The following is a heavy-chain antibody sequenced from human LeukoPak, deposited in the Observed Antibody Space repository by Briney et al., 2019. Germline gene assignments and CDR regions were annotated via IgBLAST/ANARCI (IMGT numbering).Heavy chain of an antibody. CDR1: GFTFDDYA. CDR2: ISWNSGSI. CDR3: AKDMHSSSPAGSFDI. Sequence: GGSLRLSCAASGFTFDDYAMDWVRQAPGKGLEWVSGISWNSGSIGYADSVRGRFTISRDNAKNSLYLQMNSLRAEDMALYYCAKDMHSSSPAGSFDIWGQGTMVTVSS. V-gene: IGHV3-9*03. J-gene: IGHJ3*02. D-gene: IGHD6-6*01.